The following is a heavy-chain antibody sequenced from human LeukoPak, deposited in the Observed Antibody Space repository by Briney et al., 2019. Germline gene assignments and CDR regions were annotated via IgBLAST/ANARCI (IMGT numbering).Heavy chain of an antibody. CDR2: IKQEGSEK. CDR3: AKDIRSSTVTSSFDY. CDR1: GFSFGSYW. Sequence: GGSLRLSCAASGFSFGSYWMSWVRQAPGKGLEWVANIKQEGSEKFYVDSVKGRFTISRDNAKNSLYLQMNSLRAEDTALYYCAKDIRSSTVTSSFDYWGQGTLVTVSS. V-gene: IGHV3-7*03. J-gene: IGHJ4*02. D-gene: IGHD4-4*01.